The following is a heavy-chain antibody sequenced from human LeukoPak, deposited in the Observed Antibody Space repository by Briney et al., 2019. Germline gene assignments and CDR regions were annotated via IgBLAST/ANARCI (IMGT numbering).Heavy chain of an antibody. V-gene: IGHV4-34*01. J-gene: IGHJ5*02. D-gene: IGHD2-2*01. Sequence: PSETLSLTCAVYGGSFSGYYWSWIRQPPGKGLEWIGEINHSGSTNYNPSLKSRVTISVDTSKNQFSLKLSSVTAADTAVYYCARGGGIVVVPAAIRPYRYNWFAPWGQGTLVTVSS. CDR3: ARGGGIVVVPAAIRPYRYNWFAP. CDR2: INHSGST. CDR1: GGSFSGYY.